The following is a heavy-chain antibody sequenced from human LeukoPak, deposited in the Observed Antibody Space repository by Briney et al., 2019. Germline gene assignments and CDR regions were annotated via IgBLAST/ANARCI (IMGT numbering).Heavy chain of an antibody. CDR3: ARALGGILPYYYYGMDV. Sequence: GGSLRLSCAASGFTFSSYAMSWVRQAPGKGLEWVSGISGSGGSTYYADSVKGRFTISRDNAKNSLYLQMNSLRAEDTAVYYCARALGGILPYYYYGMDVWGQGTTVTVSS. D-gene: IGHD3-10*01. CDR1: GFTFSSYA. J-gene: IGHJ6*02. V-gene: IGHV3-23*01. CDR2: ISGSGGST.